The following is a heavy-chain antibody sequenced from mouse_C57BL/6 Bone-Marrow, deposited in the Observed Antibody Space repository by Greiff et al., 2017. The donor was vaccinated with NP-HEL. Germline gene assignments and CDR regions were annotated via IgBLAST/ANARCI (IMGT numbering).Heavy chain of an antibody. CDR1: GYTFTDYN. D-gene: IGHD2-3*01. CDR3: ARPRGYYIYWYFDV. V-gene: IGHV1-18*01. Sequence: VQLQQSGPELVKPGASVKIPCKASGYTFTDYNMDWVKQSHGKSLEWIGDINPNNGGTIYNQKFKGKATLTVDKSSSTAYMELRSLTSEDTAVYYCARPRGYYIYWYFDVWGTGTTVTVSS. J-gene: IGHJ1*03. CDR2: INPNNGGT.